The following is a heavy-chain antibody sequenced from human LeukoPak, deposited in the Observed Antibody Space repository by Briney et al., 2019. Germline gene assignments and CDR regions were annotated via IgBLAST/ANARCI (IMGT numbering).Heavy chain of an antibody. CDR2: IYHSGST. CDR3: ANTPRWLHGLIPDY. CDR1: GYSISSGYY. V-gene: IGHV4-38-2*01. D-gene: IGHD5-24*01. Sequence: SETLSLTCAVSGYSISSGYYWGWIRQPPGKGLEWIGSIYHSGSTYYNPSLKSRVTISVDTSKNQFSLKLSSVTAADTAVYYCANTPRWLHGLIPDYWGQGTLVTVSS. J-gene: IGHJ4*02.